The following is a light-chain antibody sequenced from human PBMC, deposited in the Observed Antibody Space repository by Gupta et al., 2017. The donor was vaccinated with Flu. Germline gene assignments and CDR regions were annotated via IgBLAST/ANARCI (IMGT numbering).Light chain of an antibody. CDR2: GAS. J-gene: IGKJ4*01. CDR1: QSVNSN. Sequence: EIVRWHSLLTRCVSQGERATLSCGASQSVNSNFAWYQQNPGQAPRLLIYGASTRATGIPARFSGSGSATEFTLTISSLQSEDFAVSYCQQYNNWPLTFGSGTKLEIK. CDR3: QQYNNWPLT. V-gene: IGKV3-15*01.